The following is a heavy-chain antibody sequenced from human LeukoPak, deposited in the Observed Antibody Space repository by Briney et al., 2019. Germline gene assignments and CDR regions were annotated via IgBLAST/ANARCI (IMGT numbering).Heavy chain of an antibody. CDR3: VRVMITFGGVIVSIKKTPDY. Sequence: GASVKVSCKASGYTFTSYAISWVRQAPGQGLEWMGWISAYNDNTKYAQKFQGRVTMTTDTSTSTAYMELRSLRSDDTAVYYCVRVMITFGGVIVSIKKTPDYWGQGTLVTVSS. CDR2: ISAYNDNT. J-gene: IGHJ4*02. CDR1: GYTFTSYA. V-gene: IGHV1-18*01. D-gene: IGHD3-16*02.